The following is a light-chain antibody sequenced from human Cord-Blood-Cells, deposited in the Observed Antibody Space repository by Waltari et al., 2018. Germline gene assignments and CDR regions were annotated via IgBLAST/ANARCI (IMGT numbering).Light chain of an antibody. J-gene: IGKJ2*01. CDR1: QDISNY. Sequence: DIQMTQSPSSLSASVGDRVTITCQESQDISNYLKWYQQKPGKAPKLLVYDASNLETGCPSRCSGSGSGTEFTFAISSLQPEDIATYYCQQYDNLPYTFGQGTKLEIK. V-gene: IGKV1-33*01. CDR2: DAS. CDR3: QQYDNLPYT.